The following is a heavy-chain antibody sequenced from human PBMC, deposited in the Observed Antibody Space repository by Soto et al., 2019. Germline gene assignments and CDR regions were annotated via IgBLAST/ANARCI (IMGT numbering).Heavy chain of an antibody. CDR1: GYTFTSYG. D-gene: IGHD1-26*01. Sequence: GASVKVSCKASGYTFTSYGISWVRQAPGQGLEWMGWISAYNGNTNYAQKLQGRVTMTTDTSTSTAYMELRSLRSDDTAVYYCARDSPGVEYIVGATTSDYWGQGTLVTVSS. V-gene: IGHV1-18*01. J-gene: IGHJ4*02. CDR3: ARDSPGVEYIVGATTSDY. CDR2: ISAYNGNT.